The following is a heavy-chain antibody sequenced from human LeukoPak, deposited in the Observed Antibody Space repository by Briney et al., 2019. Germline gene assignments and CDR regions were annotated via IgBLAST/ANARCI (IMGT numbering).Heavy chain of an antibody. D-gene: IGHD6-13*01. J-gene: IGHJ4*02. CDR2: IYYSGIT. Sequence: LGTLCLTPTLSVGSLCGDNWSSMPAPPQRGGEWIGYIYYSGITNYIPSLRSRVTISVDTSKNQFSLKLSAVTAADTAVYYCVWISSSFNFDYWGQGTLVTVSS. CDR1: VGSLCGDN. V-gene: IGHV4-59*01. CDR3: VWISSSFNFDY.